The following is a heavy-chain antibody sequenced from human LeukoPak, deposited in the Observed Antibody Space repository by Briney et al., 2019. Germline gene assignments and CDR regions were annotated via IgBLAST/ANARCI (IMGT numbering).Heavy chain of an antibody. Sequence: GGSLRLSCAASGFTFSSYAMHWVRQAPGKGLEWVSGISWNSGSIGYADSVKGRFTISRDNAKNSLYLQMNSLRAEDTALYYCAKDISSSWYGFDAFDIWGQGTMVTVSS. J-gene: IGHJ3*02. CDR1: GFTFSSYA. V-gene: IGHV3-9*01. CDR2: ISWNSGSI. D-gene: IGHD6-13*01. CDR3: AKDISSSWYGFDAFDI.